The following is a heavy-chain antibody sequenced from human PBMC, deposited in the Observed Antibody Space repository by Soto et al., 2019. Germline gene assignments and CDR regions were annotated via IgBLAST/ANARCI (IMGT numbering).Heavy chain of an antibody. J-gene: IGHJ4*02. CDR3: ARYTFGYSSGWNYFDY. Sequence: QVQLVQSGAEVKKPGASVKVSCKASGYTFTGYYMHWVRQAPGQGLEWMGWINPNSGGTNYAQKFQGWVTMTRDTXIXXAYMELSRLRSDDTAVYYCARYTFGYSSGWNYFDYWGQGTLVTVSS. V-gene: IGHV1-2*04. D-gene: IGHD6-19*01. CDR2: INPNSGGT. CDR1: GYTFTGYY.